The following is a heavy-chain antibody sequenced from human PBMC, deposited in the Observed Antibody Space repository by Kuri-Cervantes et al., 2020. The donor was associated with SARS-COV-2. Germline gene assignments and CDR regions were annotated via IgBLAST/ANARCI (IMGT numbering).Heavy chain of an antibody. CDR2: ICSSSSYT. D-gene: IGHD3-16*01. CDR3: ARDHGGALDS. J-gene: IGHJ4*02. CDR1: GFTFSDYY. Sequence: GESLKISCAASGFTFSDYYMSWIRQAPGKGLEWVSYICSSSSYTNYADSVKGRFTISRDNAKNSLYLQMNSLRAEDTAVYYCARDHGGALDSWGQGTLVTVSS. V-gene: IGHV3-11*06.